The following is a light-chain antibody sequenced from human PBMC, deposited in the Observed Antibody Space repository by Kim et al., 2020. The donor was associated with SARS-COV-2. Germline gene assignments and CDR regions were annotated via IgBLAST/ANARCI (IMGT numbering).Light chain of an antibody. Sequence: SYELTQPPSVSVSPGQTASITCSGDELGDKYTCWYQQKPGQSRVLVIYQDDKRPSGIPERFSGSNSGNAATLTISGTQAMDEADYYCQAWDSSTVVFGTG. CDR1: ELGDKY. CDR2: QDD. V-gene: IGLV3-1*01. CDR3: QAWDSSTVV. J-gene: IGLJ1*01.